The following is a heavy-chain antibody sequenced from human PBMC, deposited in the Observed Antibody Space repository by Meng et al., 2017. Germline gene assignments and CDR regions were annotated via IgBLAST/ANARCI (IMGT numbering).Heavy chain of an antibody. V-gene: IGHV3-30*07. CDR2: ISYDGSNK. CDR3: ASIKVDP. CDR1: GFTFSGYW. J-gene: IGHJ5*02. D-gene: IGHD1-14*01. Sequence: VQLVESGGGLVQPGGSLRLSCAASGFTFSGYWMHWVRQAPGKGLEWVAVISYDGSNKYYADSVKGRFTISRDNAKNSLYLQMNSLRAEDTAVYYCASIKVDPWGQGTLVTVSS.